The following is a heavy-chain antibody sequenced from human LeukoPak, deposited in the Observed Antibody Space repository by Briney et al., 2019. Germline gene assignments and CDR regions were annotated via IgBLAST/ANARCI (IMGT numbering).Heavy chain of an antibody. CDR3: AKVLAYYYDSSGQVGKYDAFDI. CDR1: GFTFSSYG. J-gene: IGHJ3*02. Sequence: PGGSLRLSCAASGFTFSSYGMHWVRQAPGKGLEWVAFIRYDGSNKYYADSVKGRFTISRDNSKNTLYLQMNSLRAEDTAVYYYAKVLAYYYDSSGQVGKYDAFDIWGQGTMVTVSS. D-gene: IGHD3-22*01. V-gene: IGHV3-30*02. CDR2: IRYDGSNK.